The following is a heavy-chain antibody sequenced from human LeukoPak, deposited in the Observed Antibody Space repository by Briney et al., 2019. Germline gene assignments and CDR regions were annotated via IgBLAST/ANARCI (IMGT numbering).Heavy chain of an antibody. CDR3: AHSDLGYCSGGSCLDY. Sequence: SGPTLVNPTQTLTLTCTFSGFSLSTSGVGVGWIRQPPGKALEWLAVIYWDDDKRYSPSLKSRLTITKDTSKNQVVLTMTNMDPVDTATYYCAHSDLGYCSGGSCLDYWGQGTLVTVSS. CDR2: IYWDDDK. J-gene: IGHJ4*02. V-gene: IGHV2-5*02. CDR1: GFSLSTSGVG. D-gene: IGHD2-15*01.